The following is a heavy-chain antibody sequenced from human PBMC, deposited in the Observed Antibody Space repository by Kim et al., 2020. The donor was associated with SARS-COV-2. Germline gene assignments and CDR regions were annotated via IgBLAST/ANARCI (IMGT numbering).Heavy chain of an antibody. J-gene: IGHJ4*02. CDR2: INHSGST. D-gene: IGHD3-3*01. V-gene: IGHV4-34*01. Sequence: SETLSLTCAVYGGSFSGYYWSWIRQPPGKGLEWIGEINHSGSTNYNPSLKSRVTISVDTSKNQFSLKLSSVTAADTAVYYCARGKNMDLCSGYYYFDCWGQGTLVTVSS. CDR3: ARGKNMDLCSGYYYFDC. CDR1: GGSFSGYY.